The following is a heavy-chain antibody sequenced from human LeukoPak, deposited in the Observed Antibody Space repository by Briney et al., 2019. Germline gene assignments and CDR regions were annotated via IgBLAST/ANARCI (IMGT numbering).Heavy chain of an antibody. CDR2: MIPIFGAP. CDR3: AKRGGFGANAFYYFDY. J-gene: IGHJ4*02. CDR1: GGTFSNFA. Sequence: ASVKVSCRASGGTFSNFAFSWVRQAPGQGHEWMGGMIPIFGAPIYAQKFQGRVTVTTDDSTSTVYMGLSSLKSEDTAVYYCAKRGGFGANAFYYFDYWGQGTLVTVSA. V-gene: IGHV1-69*05. D-gene: IGHD4/OR15-4a*01.